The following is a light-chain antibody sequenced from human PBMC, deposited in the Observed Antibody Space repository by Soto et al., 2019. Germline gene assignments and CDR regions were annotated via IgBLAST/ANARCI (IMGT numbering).Light chain of an antibody. CDR1: QSVSSY. CDR3: QQRSIWPCT. CDR2: DAS. V-gene: IGKV3-11*01. Sequence: EIVLTQSPATLSLSPGERATLSCRASQSVSSYLAWYQQKPGQAPRLLIYDASNTATGLPARFSGSWSGTDFTINISSLEAEYVALYYCQQRSIWPCTFGHGTKLE. J-gene: IGKJ1*01.